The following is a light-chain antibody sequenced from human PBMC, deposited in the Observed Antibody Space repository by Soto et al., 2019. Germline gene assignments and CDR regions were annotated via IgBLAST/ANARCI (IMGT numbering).Light chain of an antibody. J-gene: IGKJ4*01. CDR2: KAS. V-gene: IGKV1-5*03. CDR3: QQYHSYSLT. CDR1: QSISSW. Sequence: DILMTQSPSTLSASVGDRVTITCRASQSISSWLAWYQQKPGKAPKLLIYKASSLEGGVPSRFSGSGSGTDFTLTISSLQPDDFAAYYCQQYHSYSLTFGGGTKVDIK.